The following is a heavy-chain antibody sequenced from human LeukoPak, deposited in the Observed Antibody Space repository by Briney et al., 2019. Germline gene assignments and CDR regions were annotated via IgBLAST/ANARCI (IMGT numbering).Heavy chain of an antibody. CDR2: IKSKTDGGTT. D-gene: IGHD6-13*01. CDR1: GFTFSNTW. J-gene: IGHJ4*02. V-gene: IGHV3-15*01. CDR3: TTGLRAADTN. Sequence: KSGGSLRLYCAASGFTFSNTWMSWVRQAPGKGLEWVGRIKSKTDGGTTDYAAPVKGRFTISRDDSKNTLYLQMNSLKTEDTAVYYCTTGLRAADTNWGRGTLVTVSS.